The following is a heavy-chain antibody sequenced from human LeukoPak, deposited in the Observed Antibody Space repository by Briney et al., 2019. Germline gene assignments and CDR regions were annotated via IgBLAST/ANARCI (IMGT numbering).Heavy chain of an antibody. D-gene: IGHD3-10*01. V-gene: IGHV4-39*02. Sequence: SETLSLTCTVSGGSISISSYYWGWIRQPPGKGLEWIGSIYYSGSTYYNPSLKSRVTISVDTSKNHFSLKLSSVTAADTAVYYCARSPDCYGSGSYLVSYYFDYWGQGTLVTVSS. CDR3: ARSPDCYGSGSYLVSYYFDY. CDR1: GGSISISSYY. CDR2: IYYSGST. J-gene: IGHJ4*02.